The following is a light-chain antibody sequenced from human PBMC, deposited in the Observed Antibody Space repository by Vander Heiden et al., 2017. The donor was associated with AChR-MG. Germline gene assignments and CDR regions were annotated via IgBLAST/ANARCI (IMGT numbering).Light chain of an antibody. Sequence: SYELSQPPSESVFPARTDSITLPGDKLGHKYASWYQQKPGQSPVLVIYEDRKRPSGIPGRFSGSNSGNTATLAISGTQAMDEADYYCQAWDSTTAVFGGGTKLTVL. J-gene: IGLJ2*01. CDR2: EDR. CDR3: QAWDSTTAV. V-gene: IGLV3-1*01. CDR1: KLGHKY.